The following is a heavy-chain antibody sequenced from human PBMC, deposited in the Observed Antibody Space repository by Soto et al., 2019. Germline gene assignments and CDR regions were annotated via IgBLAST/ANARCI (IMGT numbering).Heavy chain of an antibody. Sequence: EVQLVEPGGGLVQPGGSLRLSCAASGFTFSSYDMQWVRQATGKGLEWVSAIGTAGDTYYPGSVKGRFTISRENAKNSLYLQMNSLRAGDTAVYYCARSPPGGYHYYYGMDVWGQGTTVTVSS. J-gene: IGHJ6*02. D-gene: IGHD3-22*01. CDR1: GFTFSSYD. CDR2: IGTAGDT. CDR3: ARSPPGGYHYYYGMDV. V-gene: IGHV3-13*04.